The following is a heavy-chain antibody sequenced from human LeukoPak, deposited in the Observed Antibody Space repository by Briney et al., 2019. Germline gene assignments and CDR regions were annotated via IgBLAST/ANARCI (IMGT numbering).Heavy chain of an antibody. V-gene: IGHV3-30*02. CDR2: IRFDGSNT. CDR3: ARDFGVVNTFDY. J-gene: IGHJ4*02. CDR1: GFNFNSYG. Sequence: PGGSLRLSCATSGFNFNSYGMHWVRQAPGKGLGWVAFIRFDGSNTYYADSVKGRFTISRDNSKNTLSLQMNSLRTEDTALYYCARDFGVVNTFDYWGQGTLVTVSS. D-gene: IGHD3-3*01.